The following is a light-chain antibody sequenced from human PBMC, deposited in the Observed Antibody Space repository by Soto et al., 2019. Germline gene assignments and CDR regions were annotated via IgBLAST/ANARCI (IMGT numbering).Light chain of an antibody. CDR1: QGISSY. CDR3: QQLNSYLSFT. V-gene: IGKV1-9*01. J-gene: IGKJ3*01. Sequence: DIQLTQSPSFLSASVGDRVTITCRASQGISSYLAWYQQKPGKAPKLLIYAASTLQSGVPSRFSGSGSRTEFTLTISSLQPEDFATYYCQQLNSYLSFTFGPGTKVDIK. CDR2: AAS.